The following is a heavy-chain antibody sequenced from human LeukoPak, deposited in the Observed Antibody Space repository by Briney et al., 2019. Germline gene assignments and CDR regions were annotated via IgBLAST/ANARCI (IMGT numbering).Heavy chain of an antibody. D-gene: IGHD3-22*01. J-gene: IGHJ3*02. V-gene: IGHV1-2*02. CDR1: VYTFTVYY. CDR2: SNPNSGGT. Sequence: GASVKLSFKPSVYTFTVYYMHWVRHAPGQGREWVGWSNPNSGGTNNAQKFQGTVTMTTDTYISTAYMALSRLRSEALAVYYCARERYDSSGYYYGAAFDIWGQGTMVTVSS. CDR3: ARERYDSSGYYYGAAFDI.